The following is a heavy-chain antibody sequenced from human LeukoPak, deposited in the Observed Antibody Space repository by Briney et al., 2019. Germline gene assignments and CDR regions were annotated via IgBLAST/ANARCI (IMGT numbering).Heavy chain of an antibody. CDR1: GFTFSSYG. J-gene: IGHJ4*02. CDR2: IWYDGSNK. Sequence: PGGSLRLSCAASGFTFSSYGMHWVRQAPGKGLEWVAVIWYDGSNKYYADSVKGRFAISRDNSKNTLYLQMNSLRAEDTAVYYCARDLRRGDYGDYGLVYWGQGTLVTVSS. V-gene: IGHV3-33*01. CDR3: ARDLRRGDYGDYGLVY. D-gene: IGHD4-17*01.